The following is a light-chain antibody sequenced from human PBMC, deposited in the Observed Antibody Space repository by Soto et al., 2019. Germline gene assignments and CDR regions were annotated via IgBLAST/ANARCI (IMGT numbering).Light chain of an antibody. CDR2: GAS. Sequence: VVLTQSPATLSLSPGDRAALSGKASQSVHNFLAWYQQKPGQAPRLLIYGASSRATGIPDRFSGSGSGTDFTLTISRLEPEDFAVYYCQQYGSSSITFGQGTRLEIK. V-gene: IGKV3-20*01. CDR1: QSVHNF. J-gene: IGKJ5*01. CDR3: QQYGSSSIT.